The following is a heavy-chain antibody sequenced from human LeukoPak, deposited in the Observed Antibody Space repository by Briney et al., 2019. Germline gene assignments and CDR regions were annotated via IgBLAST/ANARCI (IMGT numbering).Heavy chain of an antibody. D-gene: IGHD4-11*01. CDR3: ARLGNSNPYYYGMDV. J-gene: IGHJ6*02. CDR1: GYSFTNYW. V-gene: IGHV5-51*01. CDR2: IYPGDSDT. Sequence: GASLKISCKGSGYSFTNYWIVWVRQMPGKGLEWMGIIYPGDSDTRYSPSFQGQVTISADKSMSTAYLQWSSLKASDTAMYYCARLGNSNPYYYGMDVWGQGTTVTVSS.